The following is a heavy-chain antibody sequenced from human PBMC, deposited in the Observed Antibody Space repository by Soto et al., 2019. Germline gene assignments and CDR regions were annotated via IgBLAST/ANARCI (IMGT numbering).Heavy chain of an antibody. V-gene: IGHV1-18*01. CDR3: ARRTEVFGVVIDPDYYYYGMDV. J-gene: IGHJ6*02. CDR2: ISFYNGNT. Sequence: ASVKVSCKVSGYTFTSYDISWVRQAPGQGLEWMGWISFYNGNTNYAQNLQGRVTMTTDSSTSTAYMELRSLRSDDTAVYYCARRTEVFGVVIDPDYYYYGMDVWGQGTTVTVS. CDR1: GYTFTSYD. D-gene: IGHD3-3*01.